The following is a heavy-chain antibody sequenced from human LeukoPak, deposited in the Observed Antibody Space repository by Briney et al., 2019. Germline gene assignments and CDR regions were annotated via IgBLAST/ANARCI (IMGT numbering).Heavy chain of an antibody. V-gene: IGHV1-3*01. CDR2: INAGNGNT. J-gene: IGHJ4*02. Sequence: ASVKVSCKASGYTFTDFAMHWVRQAPGQRLEWMGWINAGNGNTKYSQKFQGRVTITRDTSASTAYMELSSLRSEDTAVYYCALTYSYGFYFDYWGQGTLVTVSS. CDR3: ALTYSYGFYFDY. CDR1: GYTFTDFA. D-gene: IGHD5-18*01.